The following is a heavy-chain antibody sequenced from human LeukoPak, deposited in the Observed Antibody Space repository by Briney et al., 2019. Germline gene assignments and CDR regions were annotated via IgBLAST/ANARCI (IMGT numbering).Heavy chain of an antibody. CDR2: IKQDGSEK. CDR1: GFTFSSYW. J-gene: IGHJ4*02. Sequence: GGSLRLSCAASGFTFSSYWMSWVRQAPGKGLEWVANIKQDGSEKYYVDSVKGRFTISRDNAKNSLYLQMNSLRAEDTAVYYCARGPSSSGWYEDYFDYWGQGTLVTVSS. D-gene: IGHD6-19*01. CDR3: ARGPSSSGWYEDYFDY. V-gene: IGHV3-7*04.